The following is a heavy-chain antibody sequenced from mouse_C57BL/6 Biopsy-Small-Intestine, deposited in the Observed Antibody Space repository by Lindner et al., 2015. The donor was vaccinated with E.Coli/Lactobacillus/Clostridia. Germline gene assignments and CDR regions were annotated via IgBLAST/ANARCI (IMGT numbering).Heavy chain of an antibody. V-gene: IGHV2-9*01. D-gene: IGHD2-3*01. Sequence: VQLQESGPVLVAPSQSLSITCTVSGFSLTNYAVHWVRQPPGKGLEWLGVIWAGGSTNYNSALVSGLSISKDNSKSQVFLKMNSLQTDDTAIYYCAKQEQWLLLFDYWGQGTTLTVSS. CDR2: IWAGGST. J-gene: IGHJ2*01. CDR3: AKQEQWLLLFDY. CDR1: GFSLTNYA.